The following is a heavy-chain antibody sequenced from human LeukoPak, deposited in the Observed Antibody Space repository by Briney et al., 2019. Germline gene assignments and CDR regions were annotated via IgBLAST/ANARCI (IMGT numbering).Heavy chain of an antibody. CDR2: IYYSGST. D-gene: IGHD4-11*01. J-gene: IGHJ4*02. Sequence: KASETLSLTCTVSGGSISSYCWSWIRQPPGKGLEWIGYIYYSGSTNYNPSLKSRVTISVDTSKNQFSLKLSSVTAADTAVYYCASQTTVTADFDYWGQGTLVTVSS. CDR3: ASQTTVTADFDY. CDR1: GGSISSYC. V-gene: IGHV4-59*01.